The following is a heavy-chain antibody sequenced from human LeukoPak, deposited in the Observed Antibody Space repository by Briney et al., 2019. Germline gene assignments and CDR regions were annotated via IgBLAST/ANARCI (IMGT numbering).Heavy chain of an antibody. Sequence: SETLSLTCTVSGGSTSNTSYYWGWIRQPPGKGLEWIGSIYYSGSTYYNPSLKSRVTISVDTSKNQFSLNLRSVTAADTSVYYCARHIPLRRGGLGNWFDPWGQGTLVTVSS. CDR1: GGSTSNTSYY. D-gene: IGHD2-2*02. CDR3: ARHIPLRRGGLGNWFDP. CDR2: IYYSGST. V-gene: IGHV4-39*01. J-gene: IGHJ5*02.